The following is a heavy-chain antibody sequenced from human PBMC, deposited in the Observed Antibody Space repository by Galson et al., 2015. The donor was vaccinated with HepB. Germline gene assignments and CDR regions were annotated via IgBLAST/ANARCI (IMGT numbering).Heavy chain of an antibody. CDR1: GFTVSTYI. V-gene: IGHV3-21*01. D-gene: IGHD6-19*01. CDR2: ISSSSTYI. J-gene: IGHJ6*02. Sequence: SLRLSCAASGFTVSTYIMNWVRQAPGKGLEWVSSISSSSTYIYYADSVKGRFTISRDNAKNSLYLQMNSLRAEDTAVYYCARDVYSSGWYGDYYYCMDVWGQGTTVTVSS. CDR3: ARDVYSSGWYGDYYYCMDV.